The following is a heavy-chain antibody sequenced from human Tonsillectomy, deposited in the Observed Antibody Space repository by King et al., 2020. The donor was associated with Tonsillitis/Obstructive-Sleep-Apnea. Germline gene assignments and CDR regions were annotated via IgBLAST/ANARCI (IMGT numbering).Heavy chain of an antibody. Sequence: VQLVESGGGVVQPVRSLRLSCAASGFTFSSYGIHGFRQAPGKGLGWVAVISYDGSNKYYAYSVKGRFTISRDNSKNTLYLQMDSLRAEDTAVYYCAEEFYGSVCIDYWGQGTLVTVSS. J-gene: IGHJ4*02. D-gene: IGHD3-10*01. V-gene: IGHV3-30*18. CDR1: GFTFSSYG. CDR3: AEEFYGSVCIDY. CDR2: ISYDGSNK.